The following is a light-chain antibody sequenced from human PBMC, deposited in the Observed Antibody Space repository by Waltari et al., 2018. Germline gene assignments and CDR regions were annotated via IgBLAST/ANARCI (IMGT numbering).Light chain of an antibody. V-gene: IGLV7-46*01. CDR3: LLSYSGADVV. Sequence: QAVVTQEPSLTVSPGGTVTPTCGSSTGAVTSGHYPHWFQQKPGQAPRTLIYDTSNKHSWTPARFSGSLLGGKAALTLSGAQPEDEAEYYCLLSYSGADVVFGGGTKLTVL. CDR2: DTS. CDR1: TGAVTSGHY. J-gene: IGLJ2*01.